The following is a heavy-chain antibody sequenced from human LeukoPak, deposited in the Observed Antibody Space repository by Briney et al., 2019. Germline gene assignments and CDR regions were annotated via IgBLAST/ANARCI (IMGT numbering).Heavy chain of an antibody. D-gene: IGHD6-13*01. Sequence: SVKVSCKASGGTFSSYAISWVRQAPGQGLEWMGGIIPIFGTANYAQKLQGRVTITTDESTSTAYMELSSLRSEDTAVYYCARGACSSCEYYYYYYMDVWGKGTTVTVSS. J-gene: IGHJ6*03. CDR2: IIPIFGTA. CDR3: ARGACSSCEYYYYYYMDV. V-gene: IGHV1-69*05. CDR1: GGTFSSYA.